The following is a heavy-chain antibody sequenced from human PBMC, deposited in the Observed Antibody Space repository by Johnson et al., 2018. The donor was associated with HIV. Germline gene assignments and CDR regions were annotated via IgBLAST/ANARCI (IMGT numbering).Heavy chain of an antibody. CDR1: GFTFSSYW. V-gene: IGHV3-7*05. CDR2: IKQEGREK. Sequence: VQLVESGGGLVQPGGSLRLSCAVSGFTFSSYWMTWVRQAPGKGLEWVANIKQEGREKNYVDYVKGRFTISRDNAKNSVYLQMNSLRAEDTAMYYCSRHSPRGYSGYDAFDIWGQGTMVTVS. J-gene: IGHJ3*02. D-gene: IGHD5-12*01. CDR3: SRHSPRGYSGYDAFDI.